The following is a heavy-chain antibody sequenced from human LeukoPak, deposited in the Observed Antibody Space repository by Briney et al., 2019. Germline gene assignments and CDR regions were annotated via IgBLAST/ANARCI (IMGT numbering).Heavy chain of an antibody. Sequence: GGSLRLSCAASGFTFSIYAMSWVRQAPGKGLEWVSAISGSGGSTYYADSVKGRFTISRDNSKNMLYLQMNSLRAEDTAIYYCAKEGGYSSGWYVAFDIWGQGTMVTVSS. V-gene: IGHV3-23*01. CDR2: ISGSGGST. CDR3: AKEGGYSSGWYVAFDI. J-gene: IGHJ3*02. CDR1: GFTFSIYA. D-gene: IGHD6-19*01.